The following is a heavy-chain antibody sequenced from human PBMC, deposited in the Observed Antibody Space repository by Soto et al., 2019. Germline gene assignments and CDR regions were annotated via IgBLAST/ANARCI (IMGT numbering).Heavy chain of an antibody. CDR3: ARGGQYSGRIFYY. D-gene: IGHD1-26*01. CDR2: TYYRSKWYY. CDR1: GDSVSSNSAG. Sequence: SQTLSLTCALTGDSVSSNSAGWSWVRQSPSRGREWLGRTYYRSKWYYEYAVSVRGRITINPDTSKNQYSRQLNSRTPEDTSVYFRARGGQYSGRIFYYWGQGTLVTVSS. J-gene: IGHJ4*01. V-gene: IGHV6-1*01.